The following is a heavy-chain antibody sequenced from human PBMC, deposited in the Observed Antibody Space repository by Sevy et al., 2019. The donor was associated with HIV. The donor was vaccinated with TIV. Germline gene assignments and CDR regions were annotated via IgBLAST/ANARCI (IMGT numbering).Heavy chain of an antibody. CDR1: GFTFSSHA. CDR3: ARAFTGGYQQPFDY. J-gene: IGHJ4*02. V-gene: IGHV3-23*01. Sequence: GGSLRLSCAASGFTFSSHAMSWVRQAPGKGLEWVSAISDSGTTTYYEDSVKGRFTISRDNSKNTLYLQMDGLRAEDTAIYYCARAFTGGYQQPFDYWGQGTLVIVSS. CDR2: ISDSGTTT. D-gene: IGHD1-26*01.